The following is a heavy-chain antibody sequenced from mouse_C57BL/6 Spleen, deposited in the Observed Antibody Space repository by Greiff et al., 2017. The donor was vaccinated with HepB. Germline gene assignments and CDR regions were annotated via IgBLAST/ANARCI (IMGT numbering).Heavy chain of an antibody. CDR2: IDPETGGT. J-gene: IGHJ2*01. D-gene: IGHD1-1*01. CDR1: AYTFTDYK. CDR3: TRIITTVVVFDY. Sequence: VQLQQSGAELVRPGASVTLSSKASAYTFTDYKMHWVKQTPVLGLEWIGAIDPETGGTAYNQKFKGKAILTADKSSSTAYMELRSLTSEDSAVYYCTRIITTVVVFDYWGQGTTLTVSS. V-gene: IGHV1-15*01.